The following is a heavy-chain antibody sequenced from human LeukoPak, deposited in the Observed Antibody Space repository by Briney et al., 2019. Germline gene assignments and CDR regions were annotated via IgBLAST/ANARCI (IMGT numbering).Heavy chain of an antibody. Sequence: GGSLRLSCAASGFTFSSYEMNWVRQAPGKGLEWVSYISSSGSTIYYADSVKGRFTISRDNAKNTVYLQMNSLRAEDTAVYYCVRDWGYDSSGYWQKYFDAWGQGTLVTVSS. J-gene: IGHJ4*02. CDR1: GFTFSSYE. V-gene: IGHV3-48*03. D-gene: IGHD3-22*01. CDR2: ISSSGSTI. CDR3: VRDWGYDSSGYWQKYFDA.